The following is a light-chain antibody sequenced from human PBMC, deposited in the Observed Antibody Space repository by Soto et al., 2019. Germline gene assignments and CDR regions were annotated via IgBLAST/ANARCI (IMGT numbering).Light chain of an antibody. J-gene: IGLJ1*01. CDR3: SSFTSSNTYI. CDR1: SSDVGSYNS. V-gene: IGLV2-14*03. CDR2: DVN. Sequence: QSVLTQPASVSGSPGQSIAISSTGTSSDVGSYNSVFWYQQYPGKDPKLMIHDVNNRPSGISDRFSDSKSGNTASLTTSGLQADEEADYYCSSFTSSNTYIFGTGTKIAV.